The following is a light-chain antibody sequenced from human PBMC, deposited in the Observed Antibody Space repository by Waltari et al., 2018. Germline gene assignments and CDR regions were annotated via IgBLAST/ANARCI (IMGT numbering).Light chain of an antibody. CDR3: QKYNTYPYT. V-gene: IGKV1-27*01. CDR1: QDIGNF. J-gene: IGKJ3*01. CDR2: AAS. Sequence: IDMTQSPSSLSASVGDRITVTCRASQDIGNFLAWYQQTPGKRPKLLIYAASTLQAGVPSRFSGSVSGTDFTLTVSNLQPEDVATYYCQKYNTYPYTFGPGTKVDI.